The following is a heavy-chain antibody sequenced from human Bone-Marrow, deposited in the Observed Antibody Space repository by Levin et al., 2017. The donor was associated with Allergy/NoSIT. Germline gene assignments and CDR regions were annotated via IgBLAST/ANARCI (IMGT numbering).Heavy chain of an antibody. D-gene: IGHD3-16*01. V-gene: IGHV3-7*01. Sequence: GESLKISCATSGFTFSTYWMSWVRQAPGKGLEWVANINRDGSEKYYVDSVKGRFTISRDNAKNSVFLHMTSMRAEDTAVYYCAREEMMTRALDIWGQGTVVTVSS. CDR1: GFTFSTYW. CDR2: INRDGSEK. J-gene: IGHJ3*02. CDR3: AREEMMTRALDI.